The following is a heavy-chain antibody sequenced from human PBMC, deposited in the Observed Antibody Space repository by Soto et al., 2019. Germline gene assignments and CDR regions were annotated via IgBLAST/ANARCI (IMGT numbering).Heavy chain of an antibody. CDR2: ISGSGGST. Sequence: PGGSLRLSCAVSGFTFSSYAMSWVRQAPGKGLEWVSAISGSGGSTYYADSVKGRFTISRDNSKNTLYLQMNSLRAEDTAVYYCAKDRSPRYYDSSGSDPGYFDYWGQGTLVTVSS. J-gene: IGHJ4*02. CDR3: AKDRSPRYYDSSGSDPGYFDY. CDR1: GFTFSSYA. V-gene: IGHV3-23*01. D-gene: IGHD3-22*01.